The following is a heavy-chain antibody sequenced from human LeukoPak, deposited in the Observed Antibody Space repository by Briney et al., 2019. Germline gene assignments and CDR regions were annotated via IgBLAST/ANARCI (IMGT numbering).Heavy chain of an antibody. Sequence: SETLSLTCTVSGYSVSSGYYWGWIRQPPGKGLEWIASIYHSGDTYYNPSLRSRVTISLDTSKNQLSLKLSSVTAADTAVNYCARSKAHLSTSWYGNWFDPWGQGTLVTVSS. CDR2: IYHSGDT. V-gene: IGHV4-38-2*02. CDR3: ARSKAHLSTSWYGNWFDP. J-gene: IGHJ5*02. D-gene: IGHD2-2*01. CDR1: GYSVSSGYY.